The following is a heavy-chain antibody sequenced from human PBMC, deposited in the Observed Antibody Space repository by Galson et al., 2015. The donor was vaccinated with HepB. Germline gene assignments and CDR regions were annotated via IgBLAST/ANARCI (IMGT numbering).Heavy chain of an antibody. CDR2: ISSSSSYI. CDR3: ARSKWDCGGDCSIPIFNNWFDP. D-gene: IGHD2-21*02. Sequence: SLRLSCAASGFTFSSYSMNWVRQAPGKGLEWVSSISSSSSYIYYADSVKGRFTISRDNAKNSLYLQMNSLRAEDTAVYYCARSKWDCGGDCSIPIFNNWFDPWGQGTLVTVSS. CDR1: GFTFSSYS. J-gene: IGHJ5*02. V-gene: IGHV3-21*01.